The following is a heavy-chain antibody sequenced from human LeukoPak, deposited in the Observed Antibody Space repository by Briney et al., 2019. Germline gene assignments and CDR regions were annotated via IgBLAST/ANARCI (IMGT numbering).Heavy chain of an antibody. D-gene: IGHD1-26*01. V-gene: IGHV1-3*01. Sequence: ASVKVSCKASGYTFTSYAMHWVRQAPGQRLEWMGWINAGNGNTKYSQKFQGRVTITRDTSANTAYMELSSLRSEDTAVYYCARVISGSYSASDYWGQGTLVTVSS. CDR3: ARVISGSYSASDY. J-gene: IGHJ4*02. CDR2: INAGNGNT. CDR1: GYTFTSYA.